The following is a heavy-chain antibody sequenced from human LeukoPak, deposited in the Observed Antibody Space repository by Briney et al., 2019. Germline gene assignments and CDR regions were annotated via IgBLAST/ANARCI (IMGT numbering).Heavy chain of an antibody. CDR3: AGARHGDFRWDY. CDR2: IHSTDSHA. Sequence: GESLKISCQDSGFTLTNYWIGWVRQMPGKGLEWMGIIHSTDSHAKYSPSFQGQVTISVDKPISTAYLQWRGLKASDTAMYYCAGARHGDFRWDYWGQGTLVTVSS. J-gene: IGHJ4*02. CDR1: GFTLTNYW. V-gene: IGHV5-51*04. D-gene: IGHD4-17*01.